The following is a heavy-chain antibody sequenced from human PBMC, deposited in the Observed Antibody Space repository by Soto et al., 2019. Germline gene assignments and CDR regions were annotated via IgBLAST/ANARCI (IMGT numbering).Heavy chain of an antibody. Sequence: PSETLSLTCTVSGGSISSYYWSWIRLPPGKGLEWIGYIYDSGSSYYNPSLKSRVTLSLDTSKNQFSLKLTSVTAADAAVYYCASYSSGLYPFFDNWGQGTLVTVSS. CDR3: ASYSSGLYPFFDN. D-gene: IGHD3-10*01. J-gene: IGHJ4*02. CDR1: GGSISSYY. V-gene: IGHV4-59*01. CDR2: IYDSGSS.